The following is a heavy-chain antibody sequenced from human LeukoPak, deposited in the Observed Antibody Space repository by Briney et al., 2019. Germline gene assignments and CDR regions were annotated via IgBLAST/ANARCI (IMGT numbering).Heavy chain of an antibody. CDR2: IYSGGST. CDR3: ARGGYSYGVDY. D-gene: IGHD5-18*01. J-gene: IGHJ4*02. CDR1: GFTVSSNC. V-gene: IGHV3-53*01. Sequence: GGSLRLSCAASGFTVSSNCMSWVRQAPGKGLEWVSVIYSGGSTYYADSVKGRFTISRDNSKNTPYLQMNSLRAEDTAVYYCARGGYSYGVDYWGQGTLVTVSS.